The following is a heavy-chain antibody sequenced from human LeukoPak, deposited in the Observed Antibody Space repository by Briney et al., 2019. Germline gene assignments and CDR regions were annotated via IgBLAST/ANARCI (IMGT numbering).Heavy chain of an antibody. CDR2: ISWNSGSI. D-gene: IGHD2-2*01. V-gene: IGHV3-9*01. J-gene: IGHJ3*02. CDR1: GFTFDDYA. CDR3: ATQYQLPPVAFDI. Sequence: QPGGSLRLSCAASGFTFDDYAMHWVRQAPGKGLEWVSGISWNSGSIGYADSVKGRFTISRDNAKNSLYLQMNSLRAEDTAVYYCATQYQLPPVAFDIWGQGTMVTVSS.